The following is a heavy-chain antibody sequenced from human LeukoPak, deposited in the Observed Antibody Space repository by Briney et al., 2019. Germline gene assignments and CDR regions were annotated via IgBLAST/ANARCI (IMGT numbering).Heavy chain of an antibody. D-gene: IGHD3-10*01. CDR2: IYYSGST. CDR1: GGSISRGDYY. J-gene: IGHJ6*04. V-gene: IGHV4-30-4*01. Sequence: PSETLSLTCTVSGGSISRGDYYWSWIRQSPGKGLEWIGYIYYSGSTFYNPSLKSRLTISVDTSKNHFSLKLNSVTAADTAVYYCARVRRFGELYNSYGMDVWGKGTTVTVSS. CDR3: ARVRRFGELYNSYGMDV.